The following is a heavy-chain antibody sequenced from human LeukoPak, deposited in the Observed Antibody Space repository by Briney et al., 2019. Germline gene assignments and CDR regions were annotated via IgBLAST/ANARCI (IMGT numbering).Heavy chain of an antibody. D-gene: IGHD3-22*01. CDR2: IYYSGST. J-gene: IGHJ3*02. CDR3: VRGNYDSRGYSNAFDI. CDR1: GVSISSSY. Sequence: PSETLSLTCTVSGVSISSSYWSWIRQPPGKRLEWIGYIYYSGSTNSNPSLKSRVTISADTSKKQFSLKLNSVTSADTAVYYCVRGNYDSRGYSNAFDIWGQGAMVTVSS. V-gene: IGHV4-59*01.